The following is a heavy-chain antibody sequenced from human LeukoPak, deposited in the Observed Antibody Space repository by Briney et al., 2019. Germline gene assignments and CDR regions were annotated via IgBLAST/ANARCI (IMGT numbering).Heavy chain of an antibody. Sequence: SETLSLTCTVSGGSISSGGYYWSWIRQHPGKGLEWIGYIYYSGSTYYNPSLKSRVTISVDTSKNQFSLKLSSVTAADTAVYYCARAYCSSTSCYKGYWYFDLWGRGTLVTVSS. CDR2: IYYSGST. CDR1: GGSISSGGYY. V-gene: IGHV4-31*03. J-gene: IGHJ2*01. CDR3: ARAYCSSTSCYKGYWYFDL. D-gene: IGHD2-2*02.